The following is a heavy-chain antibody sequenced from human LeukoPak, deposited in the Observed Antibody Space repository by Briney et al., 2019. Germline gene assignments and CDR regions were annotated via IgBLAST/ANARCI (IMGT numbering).Heavy chain of an antibody. J-gene: IGHJ4*02. Sequence: SETLSPTCTVSGASISTYYWNWIRQPPGKGLEWIGYIYYTGSTNYNPSLKSRVTISVDTSKNQFSLKLSSVIAADTAVYYCARSGGYSSSWSLWGQGTLVTVSS. CDR3: ARSGGYSSSWSL. CDR2: IYYTGST. D-gene: IGHD6-13*01. CDR1: GASISTYY. V-gene: IGHV4-59*01.